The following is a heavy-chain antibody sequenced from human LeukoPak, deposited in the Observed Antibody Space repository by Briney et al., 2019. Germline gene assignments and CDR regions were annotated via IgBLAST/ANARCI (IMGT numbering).Heavy chain of an antibody. CDR1: GYSFTSYW. CDR3: ARQHYDSSDLFDY. Sequence: PGEFLKISCKGSGYSFTSYWIGWVRQMPGKGLEWMGIIYPGDSDTRYSPSFQGQVTISADKSISTAYLQWSSLKASDTAMYYCARQHYDSSDLFDYWGQGTLVTVSS. V-gene: IGHV5-51*01. J-gene: IGHJ4*02. CDR2: IYPGDSDT. D-gene: IGHD3-22*01.